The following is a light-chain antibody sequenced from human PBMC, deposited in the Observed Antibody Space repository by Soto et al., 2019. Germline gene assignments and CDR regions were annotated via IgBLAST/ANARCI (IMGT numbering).Light chain of an antibody. Sequence: DIQMTQSPSTLSASVGDRVTITCRASQSIDDWLAWYQQKPGKAPKLLIYTASSLQSGVPSRFSGSGSGTEFTLTISSLQPDDFATYYCQQYHRYNTFGQGTRLEIK. V-gene: IGKV1-5*03. CDR1: QSIDDW. CDR3: QQYHRYNT. CDR2: TAS. J-gene: IGKJ5*01.